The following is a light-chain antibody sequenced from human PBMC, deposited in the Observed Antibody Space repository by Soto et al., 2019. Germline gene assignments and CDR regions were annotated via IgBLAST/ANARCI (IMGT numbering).Light chain of an antibody. Sequence: QSVLTQPASVSGSPGQSITISCTGTSSDVGGYNYVSWYQQYLGRAPKLMIYDVTYRPSGVSNRFSGSKSGNTASLTISGLQDEDEADYYCSSYTSSSAYVFGTGTKVTVL. J-gene: IGLJ1*01. V-gene: IGLV2-14*03. CDR1: SSDVGGYNY. CDR2: DVT. CDR3: SSYTSSSAYV.